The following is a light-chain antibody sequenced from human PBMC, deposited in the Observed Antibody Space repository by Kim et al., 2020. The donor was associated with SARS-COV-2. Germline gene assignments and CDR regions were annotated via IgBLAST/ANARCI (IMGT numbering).Light chain of an antibody. CDR2: SNN. V-gene: IGLV1-44*01. J-gene: IGLJ1*01. Sequence: ELTQPPSASGTPGQRVTISCSGSSSNIGSNTVNWYQQLPGTAPKLLIYSNNQRPSGVPDRFSGPKSGTSASLAISGLQSEDEADYYCAAWDDSLNGPVFGTGTKVTVL. CDR3: AAWDDSLNGPV. CDR1: SSNIGSNT.